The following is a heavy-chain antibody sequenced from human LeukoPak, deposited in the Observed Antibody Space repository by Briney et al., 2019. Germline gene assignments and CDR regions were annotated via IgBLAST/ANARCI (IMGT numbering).Heavy chain of an antibody. V-gene: IGHV4-59*01. CDR2: IYYSGST. D-gene: IGHD2-8*01. CDR1: GGSISSYY. J-gene: IGHJ6*03. CDR3: ARAPCTNGVCYNYYYYYMDV. Sequence: SETLSLTRTVSGGSISSYYWSWIRQPPGKGLEWIGYIYYSGSTNYNPSLKSRVTISVDTSKNQFSLKLSSVTAADTAVYYCARAPCTNGVCYNYYYYYMDVWGKGTTVTVSS.